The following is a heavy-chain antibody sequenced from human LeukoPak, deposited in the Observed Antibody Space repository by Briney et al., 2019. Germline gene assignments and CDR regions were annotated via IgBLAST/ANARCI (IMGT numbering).Heavy chain of an antibody. V-gene: IGHV4-38-2*02. CDR3: ARLYHYDSSGYYDRYYFDY. CDR2: MYHSGST. CDR1: GYSISSGHY. J-gene: IGHJ4*02. D-gene: IGHD3-22*01. Sequence: SETLSLTCTVSGYSISSGHYWGWIRQPPGKGLEWIGSMYHSGSTYYNPSLKSRVIISVDMSKNQFSLKLSSVTAADTAVYYCARLYHYDSSGYYDRYYFDYWGQGTLVTVSS.